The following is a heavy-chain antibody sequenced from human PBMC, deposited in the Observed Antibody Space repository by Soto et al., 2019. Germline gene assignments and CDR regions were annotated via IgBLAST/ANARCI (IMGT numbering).Heavy chain of an antibody. CDR3: AKNGQPPYYYDGMDV. D-gene: IGHD2-8*01. V-gene: IGHV1-18*01. Sequence: QGQLVQSGAEVKKPGASVKVSCKASGYTFTRYGISWVRQAPGPGLEWMGWISGYNGDTKYAQKFPGRVTMTVDTSTTTAYMELRSLTSDGRAVYYCAKNGQPPYYYDGMDVWGQGTTVTVSS. J-gene: IGHJ6*02. CDR1: GYTFTRYG. CDR2: ISGYNGDT.